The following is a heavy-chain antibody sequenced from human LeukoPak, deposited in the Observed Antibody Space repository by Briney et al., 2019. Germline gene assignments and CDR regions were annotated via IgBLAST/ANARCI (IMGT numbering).Heavy chain of an antibody. V-gene: IGHV4-59*01. CDR3: ARGRNPRVFYYYYGMDV. CDR2: IYYSGST. CDR1: GGSISSYY. D-gene: IGHD1-14*01. Sequence: PSETLSLTCTVSGGSISSYYWSWTRQPPGKGLEWIGYIYYSGSTNYNPSLKSRVTISVDTSKNQFSLKLSSVTAADTAVCYCARGRNPRVFYYYYGMDVWGQGTTVTVSS. J-gene: IGHJ6*02.